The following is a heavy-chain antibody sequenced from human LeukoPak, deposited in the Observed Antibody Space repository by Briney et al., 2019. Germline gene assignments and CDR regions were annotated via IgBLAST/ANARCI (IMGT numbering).Heavy chain of an antibody. J-gene: IGHJ4*02. V-gene: IGHV4-39*07. Sequence: PSETLSLTCTVSGGSISSSSYYWGWIRQPPGKGLEWIGSIYYSGSTYYNPSLKSRVTISVDTSKNQFSLKLSSVTAADTAVYYCARDHDHKEDYFDYWGQGTLVTVSS. CDR3: ARDHDHKEDYFDY. CDR2: IYYSGST. D-gene: IGHD1-1*01. CDR1: GGSISSSSYY.